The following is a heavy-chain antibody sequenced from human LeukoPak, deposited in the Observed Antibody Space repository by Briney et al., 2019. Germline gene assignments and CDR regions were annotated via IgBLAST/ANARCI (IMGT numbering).Heavy chain of an antibody. CDR1: GGSISSYY. V-gene: IGHV4-59*01. J-gene: IGHJ5*02. CDR2: IYYTGTT. CDR3: ARGSSGYYIPWFDP. D-gene: IGHD3-3*01. Sequence: SETLSLTCTVSGGSISSYYWSWIRKPPGKRLGCIGYIYYTGTTNYNPSLKSRVTISVDTSKNQFSLRLSSVTAADTAVYYCARGSSGYYIPWFDPWGQGTLVTVSS.